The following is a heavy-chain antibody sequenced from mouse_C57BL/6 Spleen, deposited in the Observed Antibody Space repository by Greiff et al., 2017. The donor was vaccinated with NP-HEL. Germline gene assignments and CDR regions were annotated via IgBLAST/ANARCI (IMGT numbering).Heavy chain of an antibody. CDR2: IWSGGST. CDR1: GFSLTSYG. J-gene: IGHJ4*01. CDR3: ASYYDYDENAMDY. V-gene: IGHV2-2*01. D-gene: IGHD2-4*01. Sequence: QVQLQQSGPGLVQPSQSLSITCTVSGFSLTSYGVHWVRQSPGKGLEWLGVIWSGGSTDYNAAFISRLSISKDNSKSQVFFKMNSLQADDTAIYYCASYYDYDENAMDYWGQGTSVTVSS.